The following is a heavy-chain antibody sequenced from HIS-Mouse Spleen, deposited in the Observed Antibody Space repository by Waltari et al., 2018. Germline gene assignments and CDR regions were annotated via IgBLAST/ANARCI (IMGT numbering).Heavy chain of an antibody. J-gene: IGHJ2*01. Sequence: QVQLQESCPGLVKPSETLSLTCTVSGGSISSYYWSWIRQPPGKGLEWIGYYSESTNYNPSIKSRVTISVDTSKNQCSLKLSSVTAADTAVYYCARASRDLLLPRYFDLWGRGTLVTVSS. CDR3: ARASRDLLLPRYFDL. CDR2: YYSEST. CDR1: GGSISSYY. V-gene: IGHV4-59*01.